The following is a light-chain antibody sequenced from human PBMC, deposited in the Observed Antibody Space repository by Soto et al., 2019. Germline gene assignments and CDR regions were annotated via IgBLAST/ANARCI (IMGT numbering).Light chain of an antibody. CDR2: GAS. CDR1: QSVSSN. Sequence: EIVMTQSPATLSVSPGERATLSCRASQSVSSNLAWYQQKPGQAPRLLIYGASTRATGIPARFSGSGSGTEFTLTISSLKSEDFAVYYCQQYNNWPFTFGTGTKVDIK. V-gene: IGKV3-15*01. J-gene: IGKJ3*01. CDR3: QQYNNWPFT.